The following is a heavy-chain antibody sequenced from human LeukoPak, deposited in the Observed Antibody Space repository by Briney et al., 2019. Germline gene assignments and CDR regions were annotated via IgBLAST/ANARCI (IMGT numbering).Heavy chain of an antibody. D-gene: IGHD6-13*01. CDR2: ISWNSGSI. CDR3: AKDTAAAGAEYFQH. Sequence: PGGSLRLSCAASGLTFDDYAMHWVRQAPGKGLEWVSGISWNSGSIGYADSVKGRFTISRDNAKNSLYLQMNSLRAEDTALYYCAKDTAAAGAEYFQHWGQGTLVTVSS. J-gene: IGHJ1*01. CDR1: GLTFDDYA. V-gene: IGHV3-9*01.